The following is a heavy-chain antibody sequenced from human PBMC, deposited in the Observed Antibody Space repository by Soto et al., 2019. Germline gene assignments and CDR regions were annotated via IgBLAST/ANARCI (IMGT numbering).Heavy chain of an antibody. D-gene: IGHD6-19*01. Sequence: QVQLVQSEAEVKKPGASVKISCKSSGYRLSNYFMHWVRQAPGQGLEWMGILDPSVGSARYAQRFQGRVSMTWDTSTTTLYMEMTNLRSEDTAIYYCTRAELIVAGQAFDHWGQGTLVTVSS. J-gene: IGHJ4*02. CDR3: TRAELIVAGQAFDH. V-gene: IGHV1-46*01. CDR2: LDPSVGSA. CDR1: GYRLSNYF.